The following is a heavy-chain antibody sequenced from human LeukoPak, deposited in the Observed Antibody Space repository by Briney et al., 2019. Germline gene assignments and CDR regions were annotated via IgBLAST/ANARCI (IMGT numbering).Heavy chain of an antibody. Sequence: GGSLRLSCAASGFTFSTSAMSWVRRAPGKGLEWVSAISGSGASTYYADSVKGRFTISRDNSKNTLYLQINSLRAEDTAVYHCAKGVSGYGPGYWGQGTLVTVSS. V-gene: IGHV3-23*01. CDR1: GFTFSTSA. CDR3: AKGVSGYGPGY. CDR2: ISGSGAST. D-gene: IGHD6-25*01. J-gene: IGHJ4*02.